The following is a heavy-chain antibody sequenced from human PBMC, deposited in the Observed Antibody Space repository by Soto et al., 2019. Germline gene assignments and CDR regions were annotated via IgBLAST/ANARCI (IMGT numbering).Heavy chain of an antibody. Sequence: SETLSLTCTVSGGSISSYYWSWIRQPPGKGLEWIGYIYYSGSTNYNPSLKSRVTISVDTSKNQFSLKLSSVTAADTAVYYCARHGAVAGTPPFDYWGQGTLVTVSS. CDR3: ARHGAVAGTPPFDY. D-gene: IGHD6-19*01. CDR1: GGSISSYY. J-gene: IGHJ4*02. CDR2: IYYSGST. V-gene: IGHV4-59*08.